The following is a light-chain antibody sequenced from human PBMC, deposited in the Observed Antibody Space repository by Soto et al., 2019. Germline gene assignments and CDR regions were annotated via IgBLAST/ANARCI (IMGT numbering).Light chain of an antibody. CDR2: GAS. V-gene: IGKV3-15*01. CDR1: QSVTIN. CDR3: QQSITWPPKT. J-gene: IGKJ1*01. Sequence: EIVLTQSPDTLSLSPGERATLSCRASQSVTINLAWYQQKPGQAPRLLIYGASSMAAGIPARFSGGGSGTEFTLTISSLQSEDIAVYYCQQSITWPPKTFGQGTKVDIK.